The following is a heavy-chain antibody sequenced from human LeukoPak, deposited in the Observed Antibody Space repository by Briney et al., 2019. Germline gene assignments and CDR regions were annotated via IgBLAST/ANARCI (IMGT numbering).Heavy chain of an antibody. V-gene: IGHV1-46*01. CDR3: PRDPSGSGWSLSD. Sequence: ASVKVSCKASGYTVTSYYMHWVRQAPGQGLGWMAILNPSGGSSNYAQKFQGRATLTRATSTGTVYMELSSLRSEDTAVYYCPRDPSGSGWSLSDWGQGTPVTVSS. CDR2: LNPSGGSS. D-gene: IGHD6-19*01. J-gene: IGHJ4*02. CDR1: GYTVTSYY.